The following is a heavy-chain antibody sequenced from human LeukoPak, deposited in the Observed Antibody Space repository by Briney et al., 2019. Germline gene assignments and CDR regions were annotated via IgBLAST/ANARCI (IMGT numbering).Heavy chain of an antibody. CDR1: GFPFSSYA. Sequence: GGSLRLSCSASGFPFSSYAMHWVRQAPGKGLEYVSAISDSDGSTYYADSVKGRFTISRDNSKNTLYLQMSSLRAEDTAVYFCVRGYAFGPYGMDVWGQGTTVTVSS. CDR2: ISDSDGST. D-gene: IGHD5-18*01. J-gene: IGHJ6*02. V-gene: IGHV3-64D*09. CDR3: VRGYAFGPYGMDV.